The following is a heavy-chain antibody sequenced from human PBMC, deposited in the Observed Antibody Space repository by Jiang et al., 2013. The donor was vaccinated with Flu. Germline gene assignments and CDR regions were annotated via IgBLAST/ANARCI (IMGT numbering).Heavy chain of an antibody. CDR2: IWYDGSNK. J-gene: IGHJ4*02. CDR3: AREGDYDFWSGYYGY. D-gene: IGHD3-3*01. CDR1: GFTFSSYG. Sequence: QLLESGGGVVQPGRSLRLSCAASGFTFSSYGMHWVRQAPGKGLEWVAVIWYDGSNKYYADSVKGRFTISRDNSKNTLYLQMNSLRAEDTAVYYCAREGDYDFWSGYYGYWGQGTLVTVSS. V-gene: IGHV3-33*01.